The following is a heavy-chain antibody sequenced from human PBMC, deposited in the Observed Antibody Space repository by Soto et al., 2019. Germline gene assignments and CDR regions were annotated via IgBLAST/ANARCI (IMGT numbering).Heavy chain of an antibody. V-gene: IGHV3-48*01. CDR3: VRAPYGSGSYPSDYFDY. D-gene: IGHD3-10*01. CDR1: GFTFSSYS. CDR2: ISSSSSTI. J-gene: IGHJ4*02. Sequence: PGGSLRLSCAASGFTFSSYSMNWVRQAPGKGLEWVSYISSSSSTIYYADSVKGRFTISRDNAKNSLYLQINSLRAEDTAVYYSVRAPYGSGSYPSDYFDYWGQGTLVTVSS.